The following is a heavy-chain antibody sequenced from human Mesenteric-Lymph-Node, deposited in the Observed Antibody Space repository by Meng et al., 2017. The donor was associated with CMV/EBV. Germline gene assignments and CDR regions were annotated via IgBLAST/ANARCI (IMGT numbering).Heavy chain of an antibody. D-gene: IGHD5-24*01. CDR3: ARTYNAEDY. CDR2: ISNDGSYI. J-gene: IGHJ4*02. Sequence: GESLKISCETSAFNFRSYSMNWVRQAPGKGLEWVSYISNDGSYIYYADSVKGRFTISRDNAKNSLYLQMNSLRAEDTAVYYCARTYNAEDYWGQGTLVTVSS. CDR1: AFNFRSYS. V-gene: IGHV3-21*01.